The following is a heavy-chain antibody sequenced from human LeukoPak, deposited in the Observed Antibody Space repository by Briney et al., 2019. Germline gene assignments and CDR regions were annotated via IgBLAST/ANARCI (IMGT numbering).Heavy chain of an antibody. J-gene: IGHJ4*02. Sequence: GGSLRLSCAVSGITLSNYGMSWVRQAPGKVLEWVAGIGGSGGVTNYADSVKGRFTISRDSAKNTLYLQMNSLRAGDTAVYFCAKRGVVIRVILVGFHKEAYYFDSWGQGALVTVSS. V-gene: IGHV3-23*01. CDR3: AKRGVVIRVILVGFHKEAYYFDS. CDR1: GITLSNYG. D-gene: IGHD3-10*01. CDR2: IGGSGGVT.